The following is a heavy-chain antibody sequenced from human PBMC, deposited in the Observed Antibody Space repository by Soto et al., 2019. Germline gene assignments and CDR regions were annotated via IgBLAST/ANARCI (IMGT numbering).Heavy chain of an antibody. CDR2: TSYSGNT. D-gene: IGHD1-26*01. CDR3: ARDGVGPFDY. CDR1: GGSVSSYQ. V-gene: IGHV4-59*02. Sequence: ETLSPTFTISGGSVSSYQWGWIRQPPGKGLEWIGLTSYSGNTVYNPSLKSRVAFSVDTSKNHFSLTLTSVTAADTAVYYCARDGVGPFDYWGQGTLVTVSS. J-gene: IGHJ4*02.